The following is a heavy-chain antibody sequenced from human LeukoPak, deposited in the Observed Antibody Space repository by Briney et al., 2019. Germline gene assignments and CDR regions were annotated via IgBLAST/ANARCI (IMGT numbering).Heavy chain of an antibody. CDR3: ARGVRDYYDSSGYFFDY. CDR1: GGSISSYY. CDR2: IYTSGST. D-gene: IGHD3-22*01. J-gene: IGHJ4*02. V-gene: IGHV4-4*07. Sequence: SETLSLTCTVSGGSISSYYWSWIRQPAGKGLEWIGRIYTSGSTNYNPSLKSRVTMSVDTSKNQFSLKLSSVTAADTAVYYCARGVRDYYDSSGYFFDYWGQGTLVTVSS.